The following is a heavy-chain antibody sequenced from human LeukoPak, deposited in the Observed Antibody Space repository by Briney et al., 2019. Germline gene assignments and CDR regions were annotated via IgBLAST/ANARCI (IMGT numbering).Heavy chain of an antibody. D-gene: IGHD2-21*01. CDR3: ARQATCSDNCYYRHFDL. CDR1: GFTFSSYT. Sequence: GGSLRLSCAASGFTFSSYTMNWVRQAPGKGLEWVSYTTSSAKTIPYADSVEGRFTISRDNAKNSLYLQMSSLRAEDTAVYYCARQATCSDNCYYRHFDLWGQGTMVTVSS. V-gene: IGHV3-48*01. CDR2: TTSSAKTI. J-gene: IGHJ4*02.